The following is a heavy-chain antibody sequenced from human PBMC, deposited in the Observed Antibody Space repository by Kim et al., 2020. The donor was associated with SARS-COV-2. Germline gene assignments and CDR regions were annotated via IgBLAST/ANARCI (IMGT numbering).Heavy chain of an antibody. Sequence: GGSLRLSCAACGFTFSDYYMTWIRQAPGRGLEWVSYISGSGSDINYSDSVKGRFTISRDNAKNSLYLQMNSLRVEDTAVYYCSRDPRRVDYWGQGTLVTVSS. CDR2: ISGSGSDI. V-gene: IGHV3-11*01. D-gene: IGHD6-13*01. J-gene: IGHJ4*02. CDR1: GFTFSDYY. CDR3: SRDPRRVDY.